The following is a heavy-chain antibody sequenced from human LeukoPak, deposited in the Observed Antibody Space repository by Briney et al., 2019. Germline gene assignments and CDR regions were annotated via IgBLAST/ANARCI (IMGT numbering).Heavy chain of an antibody. CDR2: IIPIFGTA. D-gene: IGHD3-22*01. V-gene: IGHV1-69*05. J-gene: IGHJ5*02. CDR3: ARDRSSGPTNWFDP. CDR1: GGTFSSYA. Sequence: ASVKVSCKASGGTFSSYAISWVRQAPGQGLEWMGGIIPIFGTANYAQKFQGRVTITTDESTSTAYMELSSLRSEDTAVYYCARDRSSGPTNWFDPWGQGTLVTVYS.